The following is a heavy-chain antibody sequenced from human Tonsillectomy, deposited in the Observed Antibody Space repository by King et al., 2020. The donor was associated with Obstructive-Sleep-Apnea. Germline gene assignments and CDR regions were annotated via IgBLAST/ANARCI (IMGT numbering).Heavy chain of an antibody. V-gene: IGHV1-69*12. Sequence: QLVQSGAEVKKPGSSVKVSCKASGGTFSSYAISWVRQAPGQGLEWMGGIIPIFGTANYAQKFQGRVTITADESTSTAYMELSSLRSEDTAVYYCARDGRSHDYGDYVGYYYYGMDVWGQGTTVTVSS. J-gene: IGHJ6*02. CDR1: GGTFSSYA. CDR3: ARDGRSHDYGDYVGYYYYGMDV. CDR2: IIPIFGTA. D-gene: IGHD4-17*01.